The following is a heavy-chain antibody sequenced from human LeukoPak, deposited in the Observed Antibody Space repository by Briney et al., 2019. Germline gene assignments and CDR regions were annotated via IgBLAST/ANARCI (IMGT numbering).Heavy chain of an antibody. D-gene: IGHD5-18*01. V-gene: IGHV3-7*01. CDR2: MKQDGSER. Sequence: GGSLRLSCAASGVTFSNYWMNWVRQAPGPGLEWVANMKQDGSERAYVDPVKGRFTISRDNAKNSLSLQMNNLSAEDTAVYYCARWGKQLWCAQSDCYYYMDVWGKGTTVIVSS. CDR1: GVTFSNYW. CDR3: ARWGKQLWCAQSDCYYYMDV. J-gene: IGHJ6*03.